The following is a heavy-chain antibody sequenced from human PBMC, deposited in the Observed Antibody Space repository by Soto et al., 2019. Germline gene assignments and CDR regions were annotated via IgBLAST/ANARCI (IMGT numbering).Heavy chain of an antibody. Sequence: QVQLVQSGAEVKKPGASVKVSCKASGYTFTSYAMHWVRQAPGQRLEWMGWINAGNGNTKYSQKFQGRVTITRDTSASTAYMELSSLRSEDPAVYYCARSPHCSSTSCYANAFDIWGQGTMVTVSS. CDR3: ARSPHCSSTSCYANAFDI. D-gene: IGHD2-2*01. CDR1: GYTFTSYA. CDR2: INAGNGNT. J-gene: IGHJ3*02. V-gene: IGHV1-3*01.